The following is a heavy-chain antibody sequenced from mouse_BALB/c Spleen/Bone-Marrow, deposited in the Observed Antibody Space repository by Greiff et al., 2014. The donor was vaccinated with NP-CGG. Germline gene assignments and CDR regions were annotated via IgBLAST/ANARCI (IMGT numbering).Heavy chain of an antibody. D-gene: IGHD5-1*01. CDR2: IRNKANGYTT. V-gene: IGHV7-3*02. J-gene: IGHJ2*01. CDR1: GFTFTDYF. Sequence: DVQLVESGGGLVQPGGSLRLSCTTSGFTFTDYFMTWVRQPPGKALEWLGFIRNKANGYTTEYNPSVKGRFTISRDTSQDILYLQMNTLRAEDSAIYFCARDYSGYFDFWGQGTTLTVSS. CDR3: ARDYSGYFDF.